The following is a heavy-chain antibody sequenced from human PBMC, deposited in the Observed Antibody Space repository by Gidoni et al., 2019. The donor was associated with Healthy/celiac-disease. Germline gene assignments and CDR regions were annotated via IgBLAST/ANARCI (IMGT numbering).Heavy chain of an antibody. D-gene: IGHD3-10*01. CDR1: GFTFSSYW. V-gene: IGHV3-7*01. J-gene: IGHJ4*02. CDR3: AREARPEGLLWFGDHLSYYFDY. CDR2: IKQDGSEK. Sequence: EVQLVESGGGLVQPGGSLRLSCAASGFTFSSYWMSWVRQAPGKGLEWVANIKQDGSEKYYVDSVKGRFTISRDNAKNSLYLQMNSLRAEDTAVYYCAREARPEGLLWFGDHLSYYFDYWGQGTLVTVSS.